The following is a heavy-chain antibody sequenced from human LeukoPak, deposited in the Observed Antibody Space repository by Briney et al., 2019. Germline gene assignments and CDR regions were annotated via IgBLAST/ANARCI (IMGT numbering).Heavy chain of an antibody. Sequence: GGSLRLSCSASGFDFITAAMTWVRQAPGSGLEWFSLIGSSGGSTYYADSVEGRFTISRDNSNHTLSLQMNSLRVEDTAIYYCVKDIQLSTWGLGTMVTVSS. CDR1: GFDFITAA. D-gene: IGHD5-24*01. CDR3: VKDIQLST. V-gene: IGHV3-23*01. J-gene: IGHJ3*01. CDR2: IGSSGGST.